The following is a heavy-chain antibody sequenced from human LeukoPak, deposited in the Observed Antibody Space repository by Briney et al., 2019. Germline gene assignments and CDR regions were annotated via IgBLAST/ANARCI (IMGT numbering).Heavy chain of an antibody. Sequence: GASVKVSCKASGGTFSSYAISWVRQAPGQGLEWMGGIIPIFGTANYAQKFQGRVTITADESTSTAYMELSSLRSEDTAVYYCAREIWSGYYTSSSYYMDVWGKGTTVTVSS. D-gene: IGHD3-3*01. CDR3: AREIWSGYYTSSSYYMDV. CDR1: GGTFSSYA. CDR2: IIPIFGTA. J-gene: IGHJ6*03. V-gene: IGHV1-69*13.